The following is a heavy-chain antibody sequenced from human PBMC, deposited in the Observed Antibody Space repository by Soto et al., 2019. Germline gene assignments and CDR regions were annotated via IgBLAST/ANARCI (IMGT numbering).Heavy chain of an antibody. Sequence: ASVKVSCKASGYTFTGYYIHWVRQTPGQGPEWMGEISPQTGGTKYAQKYQGRVTMTRDTSITTVYMELSNLSPDDTAVYYCGRGRSGELVIFYWGQGTLVTVSS. CDR1: GYTFTGYY. CDR3: GRGRSGELVIFY. V-gene: IGHV1-2*02. CDR2: ISPQTGGT. J-gene: IGHJ4*02. D-gene: IGHD1-26*01.